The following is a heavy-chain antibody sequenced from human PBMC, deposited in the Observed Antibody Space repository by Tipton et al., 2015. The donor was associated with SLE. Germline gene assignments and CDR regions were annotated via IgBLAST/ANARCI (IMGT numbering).Heavy chain of an antibody. D-gene: IGHD3-3*01. V-gene: IGHV3-7*04. CDR1: GFTFSSYW. Sequence: SLRLSCAASGFTFSSYWMNWVRQAPGKGLEGVANIKQDGSEKYYVDSVKGRFTISRDNAKNSLYLQMNSLRAEDTAVYYCARGGGTYYDVGNGYRDVSDIWGRATMATVSS. J-gene: IGHJ3*02. CDR3: ARGGGTYYDVGNGYRDVSDI. CDR2: IKQDGSEK.